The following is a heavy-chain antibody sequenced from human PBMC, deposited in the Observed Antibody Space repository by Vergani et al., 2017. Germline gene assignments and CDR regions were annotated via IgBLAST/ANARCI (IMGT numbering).Heavy chain of an antibody. CDR1: GYTFTGYY. D-gene: IGHD3-3*01. V-gene: IGHV1-2*02. J-gene: IGHJ4*02. Sequence: QVQLVQSGAEVKKPGASVKVSCKVSGYTFTGYYMHWVRQAPGQGLEWMGCINPNSGGTNYAQKFQGRVTMTRDTSISTAYMELSRLRSDDTAVYYCARVHFWSGYNFDYWGQGTLVTVSS. CDR2: INPNSGGT. CDR3: ARVHFWSGYNFDY.